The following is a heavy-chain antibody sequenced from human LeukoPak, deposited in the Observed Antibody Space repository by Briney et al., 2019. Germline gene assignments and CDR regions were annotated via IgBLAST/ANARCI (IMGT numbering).Heavy chain of an antibody. D-gene: IGHD2-2*01. CDR3: ATVGVVVPAARVRWWFDP. Sequence: ASVKVSGKVSGYTLTELSMHWVRQAPGKGLEWMGGFDPEDGETIYAQKFQGRVTMTEDTSTDTAYMELSSLRSEDTAVYYCATVGVVVPAARVRWWFDPWGQGTLVTVSS. CDR1: GYTLTELS. CDR2: FDPEDGET. J-gene: IGHJ5*02. V-gene: IGHV1-24*01.